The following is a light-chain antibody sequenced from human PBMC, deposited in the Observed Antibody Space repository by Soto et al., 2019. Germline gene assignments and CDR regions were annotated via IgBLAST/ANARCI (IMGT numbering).Light chain of an antibody. CDR3: QRYGGAPPVT. CDR2: SAS. V-gene: IGKV3-20*01. CDR1: QSFISSN. Sequence: EVVLTQSPGTLSLSPGERATLSCRASQSFISSNFACYQNKPGQPPKLIVYSASRRAAGIPDRFSGGGSGTDFTLTISRLEPEDFALYYCQRYGGAPPVTFGGGTKVDIK. J-gene: IGKJ4*01.